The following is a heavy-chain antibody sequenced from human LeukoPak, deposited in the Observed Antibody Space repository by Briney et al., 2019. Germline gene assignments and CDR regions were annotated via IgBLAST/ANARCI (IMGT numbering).Heavy chain of an antibody. CDR3: ARGGVVTAIRYYYGMDV. Sequence: ASVKVSCKASGYTFTSYGISWVRQAPGQGLEWMGWISAYNGNTNYAQKLQGRVTMTTDTSTSTAYMELRSLRSDDTAVYYCARGGVVTAIRYYYGMDVWGQGTTVTVSS. CDR2: ISAYNGNT. CDR1: GYTFTSYG. J-gene: IGHJ6*02. D-gene: IGHD2-21*02. V-gene: IGHV1-18*01.